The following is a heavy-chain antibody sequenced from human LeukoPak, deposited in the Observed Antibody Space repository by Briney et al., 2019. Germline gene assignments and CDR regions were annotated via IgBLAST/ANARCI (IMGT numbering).Heavy chain of an antibody. CDR2: INPNSGGT. J-gene: IGHJ5*02. Sequence: ATVKVSCKASGYSFTDYYMHWVRQAPGQGLEWMGWINPNSGGTNSAQKFQGRVTMTRDTSITTVYMEVSWLTSDDTAIYYCARADRLHGGPYLIGPWGQGTLVTVSS. CDR1: GYSFTDYY. V-gene: IGHV1-2*02. D-gene: IGHD2-21*01. CDR3: ARADRLHGGPYLIGP.